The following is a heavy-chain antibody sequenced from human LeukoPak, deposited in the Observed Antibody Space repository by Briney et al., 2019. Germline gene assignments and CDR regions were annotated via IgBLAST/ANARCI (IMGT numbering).Heavy chain of an antibody. Sequence: PGGSLRLSCAASGFTFSSYGMHWVRQAPGKGLEWVAFIRYDGSNKYYADSVKGRFTISRDNSKNTLYLQMNSLRAEDTAVYYCAKDLMAAAGKRGYWGQGTLVTVSS. CDR1: GFTFSSYG. J-gene: IGHJ4*02. D-gene: IGHD6-13*01. CDR2: IRYDGSNK. V-gene: IGHV3-30*02. CDR3: AKDLMAAAGKRGY.